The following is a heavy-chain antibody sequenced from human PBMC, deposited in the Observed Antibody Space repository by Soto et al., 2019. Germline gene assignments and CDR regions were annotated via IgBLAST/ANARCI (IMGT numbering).Heavy chain of an antibody. CDR1: GFVSSNYN. CDR3: ASDYGSNWRL. Sequence: QAHLVQSGAEVKMPGDSVQVSCKASGFVSSNYNFHWVRQAPGQSLEWMGRINAGNGNTQYSQNFQGRVTFNSDASASNAFMELTNLRFEDRAMYYCASDYGSNWRLWGQGTLVSVSS. J-gene: IGHJ4*02. D-gene: IGHD6-19*01. V-gene: IGHV1-3*01. CDR2: INAGNGNT.